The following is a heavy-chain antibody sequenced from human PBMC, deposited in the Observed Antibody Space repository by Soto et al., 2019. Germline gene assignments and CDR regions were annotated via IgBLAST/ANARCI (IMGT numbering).Heavy chain of an antibody. J-gene: IGHJ3*01. Sequence: QVQLVQSGAEVKKPGASVKVSCKASGYTFTHYGISWVRQAPGQGLAWMGWISALNGNTKYVDNFQDRVTMTTDTSKNTSYMEVRSLRSDDTAMYYCARVYGSGSYIAFDFWGQGTMVTVSS. V-gene: IGHV1-18*01. CDR2: ISALNGNT. CDR1: GYTFTHYG. D-gene: IGHD3-10*01. CDR3: ARVYGSGSYIAFDF.